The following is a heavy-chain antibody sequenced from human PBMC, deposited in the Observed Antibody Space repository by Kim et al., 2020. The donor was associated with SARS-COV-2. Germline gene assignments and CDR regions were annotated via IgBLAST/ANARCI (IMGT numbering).Heavy chain of an antibody. J-gene: IGHJ6*02. CDR3: ARGDYDFWSGYYYGMDV. CDR2: IYHSGST. D-gene: IGHD3-3*01. CDR1: GGSISSSNW. Sequence: SETLSLTCAVSGGSISSSNWWSWVRQPPGKGLEWIGEIYHSGSTNYNPSLKSRVTISVDKSKNQFSLKLSSVTAADTAVYYCARGDYDFWSGYYYGMDVWGQGTTVTVSS. V-gene: IGHV4-4*02.